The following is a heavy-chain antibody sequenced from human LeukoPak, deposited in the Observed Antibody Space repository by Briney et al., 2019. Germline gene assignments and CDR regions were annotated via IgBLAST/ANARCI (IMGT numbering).Heavy chain of an antibody. D-gene: IGHD3-10*01. CDR1: GFTFSSYA. CDR2: ISYDGSNK. CDR3: AKDPMVRGVPDY. J-gene: IGHJ4*02. V-gene: IGHV3-30-3*01. Sequence: GGSLRLSCAASGFTFSSYAMHWVRQAPGKGLEWVAVISYDGSNKYYADSVKGRFTISRDNSKNTLYLQMNSLRAEDTAVYYCAKDPMVRGVPDYWGQGTLVTVSS.